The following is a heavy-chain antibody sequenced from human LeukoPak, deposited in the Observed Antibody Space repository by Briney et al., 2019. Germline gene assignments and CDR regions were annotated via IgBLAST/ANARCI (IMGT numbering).Heavy chain of an antibody. D-gene: IGHD6-13*01. CDR1: GFTFYSYA. CDR3: ANRVAAGGNIYLDS. Sequence: PGGSLRLSCVASGFTFYSYAMNWVRQAPGKGLEWVSGITNSGDNTYYADSVKGRFTISRDNPKNTLYLQMNSLRADDTAVYYCANRVAAGGNIYLDSWGQGTLVTVSA. CDR2: ITNSGDNT. J-gene: IGHJ4*02. V-gene: IGHV3-23*01.